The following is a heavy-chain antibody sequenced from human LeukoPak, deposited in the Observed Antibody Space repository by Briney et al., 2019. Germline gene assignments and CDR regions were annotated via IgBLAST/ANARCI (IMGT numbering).Heavy chain of an antibody. CDR3: ARDLLTYYYDSSGPLHSAFDI. J-gene: IGHJ3*02. CDR1: GFTFSSYW. V-gene: IGHV3-7*01. Sequence: GGSLRLSCAASGFTFSSYWMSCVRQAPGKGLEWVANIKQDGSEKYYVDSVKGRFTISRGNAKNSLYLQMNSLRAEDTAVYYCARDLLTYYYDSSGPLHSAFDIWGRGTMVTVSS. CDR2: IKQDGSEK. D-gene: IGHD3-22*01.